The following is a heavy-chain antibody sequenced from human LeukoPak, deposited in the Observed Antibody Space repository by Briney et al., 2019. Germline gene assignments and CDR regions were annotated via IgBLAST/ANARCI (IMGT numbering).Heavy chain of an antibody. CDR2: ISSSGSTI. V-gene: IGHV3-11*01. Sequence: PGGSLRLSCAASGFTFSDYYMSWIRQAPGKGLEWVSYISSSGSTIYYADSVKGRFTISRDNAKNSLYLQMNSLRAEDTAVYYCARDQRYYDSSGYYTLDYWGQGTLVTVSS. D-gene: IGHD3-22*01. CDR1: GFTFSDYY. CDR3: ARDQRYYDSSGYYTLDY. J-gene: IGHJ4*02.